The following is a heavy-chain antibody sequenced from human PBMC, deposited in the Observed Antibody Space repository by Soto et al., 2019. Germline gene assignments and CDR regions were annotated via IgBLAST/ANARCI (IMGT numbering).Heavy chain of an antibody. CDR3: ARDPATESAVRDWFDP. D-gene: IGHD3-10*01. Sequence: QVQLVQSGAEVKKPGSSVKVSCKASGGTFSSYAISWVRQAPGQGLEWMGGIIPIFGTANYAQKFQGRVTITADKSTRTAYMELSSMRSEDTAVYYCARDPATESAVRDWFDPWGQGTLVTVSS. J-gene: IGHJ5*02. V-gene: IGHV1-69*06. CDR1: GGTFSSYA. CDR2: IIPIFGTA.